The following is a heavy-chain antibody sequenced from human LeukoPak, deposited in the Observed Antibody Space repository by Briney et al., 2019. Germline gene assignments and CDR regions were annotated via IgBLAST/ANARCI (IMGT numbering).Heavy chain of an antibody. CDR2: IYYTGST. J-gene: IGHJ4*02. D-gene: IGHD7-27*01. V-gene: IGHV4-59*02. CDR1: GGSVSDYY. Sequence: SETLSLTCTISGGSVSDYYLSWIRQSPGKGLEWIGYIYYTGSTTYNPSLKSRVTISADTSKNQFSLKLSSVTAADTAVYYCASRKLGNDYWGQGTLVTVSS. CDR3: ASRKLGNDY.